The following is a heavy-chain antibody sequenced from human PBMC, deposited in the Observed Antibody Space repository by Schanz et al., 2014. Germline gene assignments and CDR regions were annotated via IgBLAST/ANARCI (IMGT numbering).Heavy chain of an antibody. J-gene: IGHJ4*02. V-gene: IGHV3-7*05. CDR3: VRDELLWFGEGLSLDY. CDR2: IKEDGSVK. CDR1: TFTFSSDW. D-gene: IGHD3-10*01. Sequence: DVHLLESGGGLVQPGGSLRLSCAASTFTFSSDWMSWVRQAPGKGLEWVANIKEDGSVKDYVDSVKGRFTISRDNAKNSLYLQRTSLRAEDTALYYGVRDELLWFGEGLSLDYWGQGALVTVSS.